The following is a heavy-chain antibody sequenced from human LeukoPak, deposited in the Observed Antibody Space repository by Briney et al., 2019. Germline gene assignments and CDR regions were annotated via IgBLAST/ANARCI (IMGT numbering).Heavy chain of an antibody. V-gene: IGHV1-69*05. J-gene: IGHJ6*02. CDR2: IIPIFGTA. CDR3: ATGITMVRGVSIALYYYYGMDV. CDR1: GGTFSSYA. Sequence: ASVKVSCKASGGTFSSYAISWVRQAPGQGLEWMGGIIPIFGTANYAQKFQGRVTITTDESTSTAYMELSSLRSEDTAVYYCATGITMVRGVSIALYYYYGMDVWGQGTTVTVSS. D-gene: IGHD3-10*01.